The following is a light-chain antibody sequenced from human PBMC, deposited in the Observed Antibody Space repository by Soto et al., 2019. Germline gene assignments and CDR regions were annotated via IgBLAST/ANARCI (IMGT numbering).Light chain of an antibody. CDR1: QSLTSSY. J-gene: IGKJ1*01. V-gene: IGKV3-20*01. CDR2: GVS. Sequence: EIVLTQSPGTLSLSPGETSTLSCRASQSLTSSYLAWYQQRPGQAPSLLIYGVSSRATGIPDRFSGSGSGTDFTLTISRLEPEDFAVYYCQQYGSLSWTFGQGTKVDIK. CDR3: QQYGSLSWT.